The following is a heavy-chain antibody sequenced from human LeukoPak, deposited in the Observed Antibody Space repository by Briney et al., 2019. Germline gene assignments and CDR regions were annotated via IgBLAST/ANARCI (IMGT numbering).Heavy chain of an antibody. J-gene: IGHJ4*02. CDR1: GGSISSRSYY. V-gene: IGHV4-39*01. CDR3: ARQTGSGLFILP. Sequence: SETLSLTCTVSGGSISSRSYYWGWIRQPPGKGLEWIGSIYYSGSTYYNPSLQSRVTISVDTSKNQFSLKLSSVTAADTAVYYCARQTGSGLFILPGGQGTLVTVSS. CDR2: IYYSGST. D-gene: IGHD3/OR15-3a*01.